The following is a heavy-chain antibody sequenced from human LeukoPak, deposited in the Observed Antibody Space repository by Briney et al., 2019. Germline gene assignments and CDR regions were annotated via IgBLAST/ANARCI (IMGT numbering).Heavy chain of an antibody. CDR2: MNPNSGNT. CDR1: GYTFTSYD. CDR3: AKDLIFGVVIIPGAFFDY. D-gene: IGHD3-3*01. J-gene: IGHJ4*02. Sequence: GASVKVSCKASGYTFTSYDINWVRQATGQGLEWMGWMNPNSGNTGYAQKFQGRVTMTRNTSISTAYMELSSLRSEDTAVYYCAKDLIFGVVIIPGAFFDYWGQGTLVTVSS. V-gene: IGHV1-8*01.